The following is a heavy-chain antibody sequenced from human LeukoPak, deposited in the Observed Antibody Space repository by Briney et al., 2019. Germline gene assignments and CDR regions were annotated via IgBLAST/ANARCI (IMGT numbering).Heavy chain of an antibody. CDR3: ARGGDGSGSYNWFDP. V-gene: IGHV4-4*07. CDR2: IYTSGST. CDR1: GGSISSYY. Sequence: SETLSLTCTVSGGSISSYYWSWIRQPAGKGLEWIGRIYTSGSTNYNPSLKSRVTMSVDTSKNQFSLKLSSVTAADTAVYYCARGGDGSGSYNWFDPWGQGTLVTVSS. D-gene: IGHD3-10*01. J-gene: IGHJ5*02.